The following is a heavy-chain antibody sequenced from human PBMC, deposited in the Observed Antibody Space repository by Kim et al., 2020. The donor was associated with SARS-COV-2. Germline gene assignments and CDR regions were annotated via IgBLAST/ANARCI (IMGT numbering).Heavy chain of an antibody. Sequence: GGSLRLSCAVSGIPFSNAGMNWVRQTPGKGLEWIGRIISKTDGGTADYAAPVKGRFTISRDDSKNTFYLRLNSLKTDDSGVYYCTTVSMRWGQGTLVTVSS. V-gene: IGHV3-15*01. J-gene: IGHJ4*02. CDR2: IISKTDGGTA. D-gene: IGHD2-2*01. CDR1: GIPFSNAG. CDR3: TTVSMR.